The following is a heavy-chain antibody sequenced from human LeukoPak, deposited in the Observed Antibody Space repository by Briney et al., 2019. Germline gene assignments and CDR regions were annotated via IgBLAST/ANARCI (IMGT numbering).Heavy chain of an antibody. D-gene: IGHD2-15*01. CDR2: VSSSGRS. CDR1: GGSISSGSYY. V-gene: IGHV4-61*02. CDR3: ARDPMVRYSSEGYMDV. Sequence: SETLSLTCTVSGGSISSGSYYWSWIRQPAGKGLEWIGRVSSSGRSNYNPSLKGRVTILIDKAMNQFSLKVTSVTAADTAIYFCARDPMVRYSSEGYMDVWGKGTTVTISS. J-gene: IGHJ6*04.